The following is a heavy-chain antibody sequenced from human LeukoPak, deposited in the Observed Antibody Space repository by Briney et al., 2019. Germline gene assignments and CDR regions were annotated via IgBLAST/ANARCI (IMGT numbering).Heavy chain of an antibody. J-gene: IGHJ4*02. CDR3: ATFPWYSSSWPAK. CDR2: IIPILGIA. Sequence: EASVKVSCKASGYTFTGYYMHWVRQAPGQGLEWMGRIIPILGIANYAQKFQGRATITADKSTSTAYMELSSLRSEDTAVYYCATFPWYSSSWPAKWGQGTLVTVSS. D-gene: IGHD6-13*01. CDR1: GYTFTGYY. V-gene: IGHV1-69*02.